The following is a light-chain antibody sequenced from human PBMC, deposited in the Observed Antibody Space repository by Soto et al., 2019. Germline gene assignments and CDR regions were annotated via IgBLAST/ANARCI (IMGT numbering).Light chain of an antibody. V-gene: IGKV1-12*01. J-gene: IGKJ4*01. Sequence: DIQMTQSPSSLSASVGDRVTITFSASQGSSTWLAWYEQKPGKAPKLLIDAASSLQRGVPSRFSGRGSGTDFTLTISSLQPEDCATYYCQQDKRFPLTCGGGPKVEIK. CDR2: AAS. CDR3: QQDKRFPLT. CDR1: QGSSTW.